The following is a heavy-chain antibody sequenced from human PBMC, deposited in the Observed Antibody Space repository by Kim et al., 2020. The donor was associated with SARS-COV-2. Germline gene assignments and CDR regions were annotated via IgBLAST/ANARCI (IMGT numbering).Heavy chain of an antibody. D-gene: IGHD3-9*01. V-gene: IGHV4-59*01. CDR3: ARGGDILTGYIYYYYGMDV. J-gene: IGHJ6*02. CDR2: IYYSGST. CDR1: GGSISSYY. Sequence: SETLSLTCTVSGGSISSYYWSWIRQPPGKGLEWIGYIYYSGSTNYNPSLKSRVTISVDTSKNQFSLKLSSVTAADTAVYYCARGGDILTGYIYYYYGMDVWGQGTTVTVSS.